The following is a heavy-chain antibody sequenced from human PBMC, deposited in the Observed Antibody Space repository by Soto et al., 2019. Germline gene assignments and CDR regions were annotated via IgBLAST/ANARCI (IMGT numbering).Heavy chain of an antibody. CDR3: AGSLFVTIFGVDEFDY. Sequence: PSETLSLTCTVSGGSISSSSYYWGWIRQPPGKGLEWIGSIYYSGSTYYNPSLKSRVTISVDTSKNQFSLKLSSVTAADTAVYYCAGSLFVTIFGVDEFDYWGQGTLVTVSS. CDR1: GGSISSSSYY. V-gene: IGHV4-39*01. CDR2: IYYSGST. D-gene: IGHD3-3*01. J-gene: IGHJ4*02.